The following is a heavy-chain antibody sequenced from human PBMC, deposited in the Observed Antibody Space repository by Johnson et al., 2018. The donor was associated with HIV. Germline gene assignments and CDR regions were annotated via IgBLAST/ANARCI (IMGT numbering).Heavy chain of an antibody. J-gene: IGHJ3*02. CDR2: IKQDGSEK. CDR3: AREYYYDRSALDI. V-gene: IGHV3-7*01. Sequence: VQLVESGGGLVQPGGSLRLSCAASGFTFSSYWMSWVRQAPGKGLEWVANIKQDGSEKYYVDSVKGRFTISRANAKNSLYLQMNSLRAEDTAVYYCAREYYYDRSALDIWGQGTMVTGSS. CDR1: GFTFSSYW. D-gene: IGHD3-22*01.